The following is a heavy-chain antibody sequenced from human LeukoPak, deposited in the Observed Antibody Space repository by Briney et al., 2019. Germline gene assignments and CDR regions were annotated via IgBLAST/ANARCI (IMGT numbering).Heavy chain of an antibody. J-gene: IGHJ6*03. V-gene: IGHV3-66*04. D-gene: IGHD4-23*01. CDR1: GFTFSRYA. Sequence: GGSLRLSCAASGFTFSRYAMSWVRQAPGKGLEWVSVIYSGGSTYYADSVKGRFTISRDNSKNTLYLQMNSLRAEDTAVYYCARQGVTVVTSYYYCYMDVWGKGTTVTVSS. CDR3: ARQGVTVVTSYYYCYMDV. CDR2: IYSGGST.